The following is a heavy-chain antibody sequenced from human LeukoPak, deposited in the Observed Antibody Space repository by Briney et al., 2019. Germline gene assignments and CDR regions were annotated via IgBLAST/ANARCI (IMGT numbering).Heavy chain of an antibody. V-gene: IGHV3-53*01. Sequence: GGSLRLSCAASGFTVSSNYMSWVRQAPGKGLEWVSVIYSGGTTNYADSVKGRFTISRDNSKNTLYLQMNSLRAEDTAVYYCARGVYSYGYYFDYWGQGTLVTVSS. CDR3: ARGVYSYGYYFDY. CDR1: GFTVSSNY. J-gene: IGHJ4*02. CDR2: IYSGGTT. D-gene: IGHD5-18*01.